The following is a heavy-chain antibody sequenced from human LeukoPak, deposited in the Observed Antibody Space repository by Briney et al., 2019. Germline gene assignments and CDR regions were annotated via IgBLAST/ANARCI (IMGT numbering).Heavy chain of an antibody. D-gene: IGHD4-17*01. CDR2: ISSSTSYI. J-gene: IGHJ4*02. CDR3: ARAGGSTVSHSDY. CDR1: GVTLSNYA. Sequence: PGGSLRLSCVASGVTLSNYAMSWARQAPGKGLEWVSSISSSTSYIYYADSVKGRFTISKDNAKNSLYLQMNSLRAEDTAVYYCARAGGSTVSHSDYWGQGTLVTVSS. V-gene: IGHV3-21*01.